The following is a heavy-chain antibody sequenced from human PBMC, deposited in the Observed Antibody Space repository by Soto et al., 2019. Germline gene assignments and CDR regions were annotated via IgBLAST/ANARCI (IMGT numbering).Heavy chain of an antibody. D-gene: IGHD6-6*01. Sequence: GGSLRLSCAASGFSFSDYSMNWVRQAPGKGREWLSYISRSGSLNYYADSVKGRFTISRDNAKNSLYLEMNSVRDEDTAMYYCARDLEYSSSWYYYYGLDVWGHGTTVTVSS. CDR3: ARDLEYSSSWYYYYGLDV. CDR2: ISRSGSLN. CDR1: GFSFSDYS. V-gene: IGHV3-48*02. J-gene: IGHJ6*02.